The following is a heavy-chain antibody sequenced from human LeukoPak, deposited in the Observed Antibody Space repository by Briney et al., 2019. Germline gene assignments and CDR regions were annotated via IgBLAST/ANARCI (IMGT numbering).Heavy chain of an antibody. Sequence: SVKVSCKASGGTFSSYAISWVRQAPGQGLEWMGGIIPIFGTANYAQKFQGRVTITTDESTSTAYMELSSLRSEDTAVYYCARWGYYGSGSCFEYWGQGTLVTVSS. CDR1: GGTFSSYA. CDR3: ARWGYYGSGSCFEY. D-gene: IGHD3-10*01. CDR2: IIPIFGTA. J-gene: IGHJ4*02. V-gene: IGHV1-69*05.